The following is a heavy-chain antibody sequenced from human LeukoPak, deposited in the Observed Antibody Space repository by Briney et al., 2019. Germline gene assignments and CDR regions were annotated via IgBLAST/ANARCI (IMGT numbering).Heavy chain of an antibody. V-gene: IGHV5-51*01. D-gene: IGHD3-9*01. CDR2: IYLRVFHI. J-gene: IGHJ5*02. CDR3: TGTQDGNFHWDP. CDR1: GYSFTNYW. Sequence: GESLKISCKGSGYSFTNYWIGWVRQMPGKGLEWMGIIYLRVFHIKYSPSFQGQVTISADRSINSAHLQWSSLKASDSAIYFCTGTQDGNFHWDPWGQGTLVTVSS.